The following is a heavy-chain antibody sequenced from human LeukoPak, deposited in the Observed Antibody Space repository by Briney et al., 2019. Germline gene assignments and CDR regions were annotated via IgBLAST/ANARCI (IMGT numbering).Heavy chain of an antibody. J-gene: IGHJ4*02. CDR3: AREINGHGANSGEWYYYFDY. D-gene: IGHD4-23*01. CDR1: GFTFSSYA. V-gene: IGHV3-23*01. Sequence: GGSLRLSCAASGFTFSSYAMSWVRQAPGKGLEWVSLISGSGGTTYYADSAKGRFTISRDNSKNTLYLQMNSLRVEDTALYYCAREINGHGANSGEWYYYFDYWGQGTLVTVSS. CDR2: ISGSGGTT.